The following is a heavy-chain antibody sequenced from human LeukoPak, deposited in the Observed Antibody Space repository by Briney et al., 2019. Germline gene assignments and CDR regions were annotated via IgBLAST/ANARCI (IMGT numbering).Heavy chain of an antibody. CDR3: ARDQEHCSGTSCYPYWYDS. CDR1: GGSISSYY. Sequence: SETLSLTCTVSGGSISSYYWSWIRQPPGKGLEWIGYIYYSGSTNYNPSLKSRVTISVDTSKNQFSLKLSSVTAAGTAVYFCARDQEHCSGTSCYPYWYDSWGQGTLVTVSS. J-gene: IGHJ5*01. V-gene: IGHV4-59*12. CDR2: IYYSGST. D-gene: IGHD2-2*01.